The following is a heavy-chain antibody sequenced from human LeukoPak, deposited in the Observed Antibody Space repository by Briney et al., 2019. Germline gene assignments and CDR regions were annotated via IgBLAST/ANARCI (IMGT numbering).Heavy chain of an antibody. CDR2: ISGSGGST. D-gene: IGHD3-10*01. Sequence: LAGGSLRLSCAASGFTFSSYAMSWVRQAPGKGLEWVSAISGSGGSTYYADSVKGRFTISRDNSKNTLYLQMNSLRAEDTAVYYCAKARFGELLEYFQHWGQGTLVTVSS. CDR1: GFTFSSYA. J-gene: IGHJ1*01. CDR3: AKARFGELLEYFQH. V-gene: IGHV3-23*01.